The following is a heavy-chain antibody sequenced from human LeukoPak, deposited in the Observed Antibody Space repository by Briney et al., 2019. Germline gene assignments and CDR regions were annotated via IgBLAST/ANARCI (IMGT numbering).Heavy chain of an antibody. CDR2: IKQDGSAK. J-gene: IGHJ4*02. Sequence: GGSLRLSCAASEFAFRGSWMNWVRQAPGEGLEWVANIKQDGSAKYYVDSVEGRFTISRDNAKNSLHLQMNSLRDEDTSMYYCARIRGAGPGGHFDYWGQGTLVTVSS. CDR3: ARIRGAGPGGHFDY. V-gene: IGHV3-7*05. CDR1: EFAFRGSW. D-gene: IGHD6-19*01.